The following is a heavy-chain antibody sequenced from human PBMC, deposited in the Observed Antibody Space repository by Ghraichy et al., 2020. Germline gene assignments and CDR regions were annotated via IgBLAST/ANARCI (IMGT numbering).Heavy chain of an antibody. CDR2: IYYTGTT. V-gene: IGHV4-39*01. CDR1: GDSITNSDYY. CDR3: TRAYYNYWSGPPDS. Sequence: SQTLSLTCSVAGDSITNSDYYWGWFRQPPWKGLEYLASIYYTGTTYHNPSLKSRITVSVDTSKNQISLKMSSVTAADTAVYYCTRAYYNYWSGPPDSWGQGTLVTVSS. D-gene: IGHD3-3*01. J-gene: IGHJ4*02.